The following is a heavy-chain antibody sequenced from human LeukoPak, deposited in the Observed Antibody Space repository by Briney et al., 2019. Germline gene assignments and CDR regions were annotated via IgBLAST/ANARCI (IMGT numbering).Heavy chain of an antibody. V-gene: IGHV1-18*01. CDR2: ISAYNGNT. J-gene: IGHJ4*02. D-gene: IGHD7-27*01. CDR1: GYTFTSYG. Sequence: ASVKVSCKASGYTFTSYGLNWVRQAPGQGLEWMGWISAYNGNTNFAQRLQGRVTMTTDTSTSTAYMELRSLRSDDTAVYYCARARGAGDFDYWGQGTLVTVSS. CDR3: ARARGAGDFDY.